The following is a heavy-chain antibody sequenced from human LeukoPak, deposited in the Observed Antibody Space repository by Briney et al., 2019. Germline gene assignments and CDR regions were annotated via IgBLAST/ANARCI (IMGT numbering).Heavy chain of an antibody. J-gene: IGHJ1*01. CDR3: ARVNPTNSGFYTY. CDR1: GFTVSSNY. CDR2: IYSGGST. D-gene: IGHD3-22*01. Sequence: PGGSLRLSCAASGFTVSSNYMSWVRQAPGKGLEWVSVIYSGGSTYYADSVKGRFTISRDNPKNTLYLQMNSLRAEDTAVYYCARVNPTNSGFYTYWGQGTLVTVSS. V-gene: IGHV3-66*01.